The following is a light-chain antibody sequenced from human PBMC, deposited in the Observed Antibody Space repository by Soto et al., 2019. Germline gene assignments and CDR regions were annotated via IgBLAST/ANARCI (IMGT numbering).Light chain of an antibody. V-gene: IGLV2-14*01. CDR1: SSDIGAYKY. Sequence: QSALTQPASVSGSPGQSITISCTGTSSDIGAYKYVSWYQQHPNKAPKLIIYEVTNRPSGVSNRFSGSKSGNTASLTISGLQADDEADYYCSSYTRTTTLVFGGGTKLTVL. CDR3: SSYTRTTTLV. CDR2: EVT. J-gene: IGLJ3*02.